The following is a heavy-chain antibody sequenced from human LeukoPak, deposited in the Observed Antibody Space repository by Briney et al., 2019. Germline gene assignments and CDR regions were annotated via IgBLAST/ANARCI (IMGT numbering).Heavy chain of an antibody. J-gene: IGHJ4*02. CDR3: AISPRHSYQLLFV. V-gene: IGHV1-2*02. Sequence: ASVKVSCKASGYTFTGYYMHWVRQAPEQGLEWMGWINPNSGGTNYAQKFQGRVTMTRDTSISTAYMELSRLRSDDTAVYYSAISPRHSYQLLFVGGQGTLVTVSS. CDR1: GYTFTGYY. D-gene: IGHD2-2*01. CDR2: INPNSGGT.